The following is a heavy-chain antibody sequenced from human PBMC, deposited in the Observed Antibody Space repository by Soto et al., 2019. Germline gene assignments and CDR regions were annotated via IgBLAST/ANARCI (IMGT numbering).Heavy chain of an antibody. Sequence: EVQLEESGGGLVKPGGSLRLSCAASGFTFRRYDMNWVRQAPGKGLEWVSSISSSSISIHYGDSVKGRFTISRDNARNLLYLQMNILRAEDTAVYFCARLYDVLTNGMDVWSQGTTVTVS. J-gene: IGHJ6*02. CDR3: ARLYDVLTNGMDV. D-gene: IGHD3-9*01. V-gene: IGHV3-21*01. CDR1: GFTFRRYD. CDR2: ISSSSISI.